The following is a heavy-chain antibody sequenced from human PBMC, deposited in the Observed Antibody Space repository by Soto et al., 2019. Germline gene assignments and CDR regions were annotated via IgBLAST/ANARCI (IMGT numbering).Heavy chain of an antibody. J-gene: IGHJ6*04. CDR1: GFTFSSST. V-gene: IGHV3-23*01. Sequence: GGSLRLSCAASGFTFSSSTMNWVRQAPGKGLEWVSAIIDSGGYTYYADSVKGRVTISRDNSKNTLYLQMNSLRAEDTALYYCAKETYYSYCMDVWGKVTMFTV. CDR3: AKETYYSYCMDV. CDR2: IIDSGGYT.